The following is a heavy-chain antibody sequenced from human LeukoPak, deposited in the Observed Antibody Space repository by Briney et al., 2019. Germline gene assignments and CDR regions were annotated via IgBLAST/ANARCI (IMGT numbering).Heavy chain of an antibody. CDR2: IYYSGST. Sequence: SETLSLTCTVSGGSISSYYWSWIRQPPGKGLEWIGYIYYSGSTNYNPSLKSRVTISVDTSKNQFSLKLSSVTAADTAVYYCARTLAKGGRGDAFGIWGQGTMVTVSS. CDR3: ARTLAKGGRGDAFGI. V-gene: IGHV4-59*08. D-gene: IGHD3-10*01. CDR1: GGSISSYY. J-gene: IGHJ3*02.